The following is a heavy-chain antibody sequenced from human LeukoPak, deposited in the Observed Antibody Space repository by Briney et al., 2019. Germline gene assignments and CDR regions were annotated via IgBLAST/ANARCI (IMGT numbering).Heavy chain of an antibody. CDR3: AAGTAADY. V-gene: IGHV3-11*03. Sequence: GGSLRLSCVVSGIPFSDYYMNWIRQAPGQGLEWISYISGSSSYTDYADSVKGRFTISRDNAQNALFLQMNSLRVEDTAVYYCAAGTAADYWGQGTLVTVSS. J-gene: IGHJ4*02. D-gene: IGHD6-13*01. CDR1: GIPFSDYY. CDR2: ISGSSSYT.